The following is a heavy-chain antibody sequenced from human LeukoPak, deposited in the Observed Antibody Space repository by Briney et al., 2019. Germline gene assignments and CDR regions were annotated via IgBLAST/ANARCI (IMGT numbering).Heavy chain of an antibody. D-gene: IGHD5-12*01. CDR1: GIKFSDAW. CDR2: IKSKGSGETT. V-gene: IGHV3-15*01. Sequence: GESLRLSCAASGIKFSDAWMSWVRQAPGKGLEWVGRIKSKGSGETTDYAAPVKGRFTISRDDSKNMLYLQMNSLKSEDTAVYYCTADLPPPRGYDYPFDYWGQGSLVTVSS. CDR3: TADLPPPRGYDYPFDY. J-gene: IGHJ4*02.